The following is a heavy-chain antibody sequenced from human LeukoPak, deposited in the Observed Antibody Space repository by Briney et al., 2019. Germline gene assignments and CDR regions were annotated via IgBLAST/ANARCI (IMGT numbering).Heavy chain of an antibody. CDR3: ARGPRDYYGSGSRPFDYYYYYMDV. D-gene: IGHD3-10*01. CDR2: IIPIFGTA. J-gene: IGHJ6*03. CDR1: GYTFTSYG. V-gene: IGHV1-69*06. Sequence: ASVKVSCKASGYTFTSYGISWVRQAPGQGLEWRGGIIPIFGTANYAQKFQGRVTITPDKSTSTAYMELSRLRSEDTAVYYCARGPRDYYGSGSRPFDYYYYYMDVWGKGTTVTVSS.